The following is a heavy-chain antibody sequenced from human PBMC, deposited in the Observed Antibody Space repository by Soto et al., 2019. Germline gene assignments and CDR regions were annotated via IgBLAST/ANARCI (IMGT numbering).Heavy chain of an antibody. CDR1: GLTFNIYG. CDR2: ISVGGGST. D-gene: IGHD2-2*01. V-gene: IGHV3-23*01. CDR3: AKLGYCSSMSCPTFDY. Sequence: PGGSLRLSCAASGLTFNIYGMSWVRQAPGKGLEWVSSISVGGGSTYYADSLKGRFTISRDNSKNTLYLQMNNLLAEDAAVYYCAKLGYCSSMSCPTFDYWGQGT. J-gene: IGHJ4*02.